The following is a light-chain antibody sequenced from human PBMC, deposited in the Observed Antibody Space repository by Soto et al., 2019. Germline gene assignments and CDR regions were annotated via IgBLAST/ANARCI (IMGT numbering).Light chain of an antibody. CDR2: GAS. CDR3: QQCGSSPIN. Sequence: EIVLTQSPGTLSLSPGERATLSCRASQSVSSSYLAWYQQKPGQAPRLLIYGASSRATGIPDRFSGSGSGTDFTLTISRLEPEDFAVYYCQQCGSSPINFGQGKRLE. V-gene: IGKV3-20*01. J-gene: IGKJ5*01. CDR1: QSVSSSY.